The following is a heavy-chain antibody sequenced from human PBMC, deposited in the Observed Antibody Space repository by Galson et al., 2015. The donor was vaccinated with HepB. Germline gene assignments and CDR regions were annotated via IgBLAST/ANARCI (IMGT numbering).Heavy chain of an antibody. J-gene: IGHJ4*02. CDR3: AKDRLNKPRLFDY. CDR2: ISYDGSNK. V-gene: IGHV3-30*18. Sequence: SLRLSCAASGFTFSSYGMHWVRQAPGKGLEWVAVISYDGSNKYYADSVKGRFTISRDNSKNTLYLQMNSLRAEDTAVYYCAKDRLNKPRLFDYWGQGTLVTVSS. CDR1: GFTFSSYG. D-gene: IGHD1/OR15-1a*01.